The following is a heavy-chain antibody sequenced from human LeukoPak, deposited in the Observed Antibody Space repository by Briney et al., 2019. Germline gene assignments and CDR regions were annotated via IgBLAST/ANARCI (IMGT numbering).Heavy chain of an antibody. Sequence: SETLSLTCTVSGGSISSGDYYWSWIRQPPGKGLEWIGYIYYSGSTNYNPSLKSRVTISVDTSKNQFSLKLSSVTAADTAVYYCARSQRGYQKDWFDPWGQGTLVTVSS. D-gene: IGHD2-2*01. J-gene: IGHJ5*02. CDR3: ARSQRGYQKDWFDP. CDR1: GGSISSGDYY. V-gene: IGHV4-61*08. CDR2: IYYSGST.